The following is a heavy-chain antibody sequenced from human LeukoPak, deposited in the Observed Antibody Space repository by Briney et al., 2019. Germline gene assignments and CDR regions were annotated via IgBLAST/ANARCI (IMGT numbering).Heavy chain of an antibody. CDR3: ARDKSEYRYAYLSDY. V-gene: IGHV3-66*02. D-gene: IGHD5-18*01. CDR2: IYSGGST. Sequence: PGGSLRLSCAASGFTVSSNYMSWVRQAPGKGLDWVSLIYSGGSTYYADSVKGRFTISRDNSKNTLYLQMNSLRAEDTAVYYCARDKSEYRYAYLSDYWGQGTLVTVSS. J-gene: IGHJ4*02. CDR1: GFTVSSNY.